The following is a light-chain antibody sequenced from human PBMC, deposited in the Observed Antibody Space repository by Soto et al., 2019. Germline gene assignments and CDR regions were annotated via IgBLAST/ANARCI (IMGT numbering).Light chain of an antibody. Sequence: EIVLTQSPGTLSLSPGERATLFCRASQSLSSTYLAWYQQRPGQAPRLLIFGASNRATGIPDRFRGSGSGTDFTLPISRLEPGDFAVYYCQRYGSSSLSFGGGTKVDIK. CDR1: QSLSSTY. CDR2: GAS. CDR3: QRYGSSSLS. V-gene: IGKV3-20*01. J-gene: IGKJ4*01.